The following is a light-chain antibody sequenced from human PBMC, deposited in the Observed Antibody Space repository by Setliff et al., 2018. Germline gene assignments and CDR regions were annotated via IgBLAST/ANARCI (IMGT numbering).Light chain of an antibody. CDR2: DVI. CDR3: CSFTTSSTYV. Sequence: QSVLTQPASVSGSPGQSITISCTGTSTDVGGYNYVSWYQQHPGKAPKLMIYDVIQRPSGVSNRFSGSKSGNTASLTISGLQAEGAADYYCCSFTTSSTYVFGSGTKVTVL. CDR1: STDVGGYNY. V-gene: IGLV2-14*03. J-gene: IGLJ1*01.